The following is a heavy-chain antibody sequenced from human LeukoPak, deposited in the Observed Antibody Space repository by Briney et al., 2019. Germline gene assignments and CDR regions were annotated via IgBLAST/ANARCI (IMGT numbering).Heavy chain of an antibody. CDR3: ARVSVGDILTGYGDNWFDP. D-gene: IGHD3-9*01. V-gene: IGHV1-46*01. J-gene: IGHJ5*02. CDR1: GYTFAGYY. CDR2: INPSGGST. Sequence: GASVKVSCKASGYTFAGYYMHWVRQAPGQGLEWMGIINPSGGSTSYAQKFQGRVTMTRDTSTSTVYMELSSLRSEDTAVYYCARVSVGDILTGYGDNWFDPWGQGTLVTVSS.